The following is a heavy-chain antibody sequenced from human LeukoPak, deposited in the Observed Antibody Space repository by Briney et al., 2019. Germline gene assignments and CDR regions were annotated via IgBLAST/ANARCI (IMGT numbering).Heavy chain of an antibody. CDR3: ARDVGFGDYGMDV. J-gene: IGHJ6*02. Sequence: ASVKVSCKASGYAFTGYYMHWVRQAPGQGLEWMGIINPSGGSTSYAQKFQGRVTMTRDTSTSTVYMELSSLRSEDTAVYYCARDVGFGDYGMDVWGQGTTVTVAS. D-gene: IGHD3-10*01. CDR1: GYAFTGYY. V-gene: IGHV1-46*01. CDR2: INPSGGST.